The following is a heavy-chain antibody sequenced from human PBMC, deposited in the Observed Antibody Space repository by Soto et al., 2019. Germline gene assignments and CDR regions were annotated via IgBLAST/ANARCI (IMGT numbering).Heavy chain of an antibody. D-gene: IGHD2-15*01. V-gene: IGHV3-74*01. CDR3: AGRNHMDV. J-gene: IGHJ6*03. Sequence: EVQLVESGGGLVQPGGSLRLSCAASGSTFSTYWMHWVRQAPGKGLVWVSRVNPAGSSSSHADYVKGRFTISRDNAKNTLYLQMNSLRVEDTAVYYCAGRNHMDVWGKGTTVTVSS. CDR1: GSTFSTYW. CDR2: VNPAGSSS.